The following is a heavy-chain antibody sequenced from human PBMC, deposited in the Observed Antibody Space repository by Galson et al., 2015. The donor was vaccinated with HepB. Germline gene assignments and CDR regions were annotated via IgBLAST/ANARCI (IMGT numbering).Heavy chain of an antibody. D-gene: IGHD3-22*01. V-gene: IGHV3-23*01. CDR3: AKEIRRYYYDSSGYYYFDY. CDR1: GFTFSSYA. CDR2: ISGSGGST. Sequence: SLRLSCAASGFTFSSYAMSWVRQAPGKGPEWVSAISGSGGSTYYADSVKGRFTISRDNSKNTLYLQMNSLRAEDTAVYYCAKEIRRYYYDSSGYYYFDYWGQGTLVTVSS. J-gene: IGHJ4*02.